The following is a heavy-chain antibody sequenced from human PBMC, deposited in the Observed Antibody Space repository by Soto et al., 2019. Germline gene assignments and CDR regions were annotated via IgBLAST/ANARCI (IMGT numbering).Heavy chain of an antibody. CDR1: GGSISSGGYY. CDR2: IYYSGST. CDR3: ARESLTGDFEAGMDV. Sequence: QVQLQESGPGLVKPSQTLSLTCTVSGGSISSGGYYWSWIRQHPGKGLEWIGYIYYSGSTYYNPSLTSHVTISQDTSKDQCSLELSSVTAADTAVYYCARESLTGDFEAGMDVWGQGSTVTVSS. J-gene: IGHJ6*02. D-gene: IGHD7-27*01. V-gene: IGHV4-31*01.